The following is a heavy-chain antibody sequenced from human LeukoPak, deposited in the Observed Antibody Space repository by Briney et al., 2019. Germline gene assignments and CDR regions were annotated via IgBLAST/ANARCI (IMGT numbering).Heavy chain of an antibody. D-gene: IGHD3-22*01. CDR3: ARGRGYYYDSSGYLY. CDR1: GGSISSSSYY. Sequence: PSETLSLTCTVSGGSISSSSYYWGWIRQPPGKGLEWIGSIYYSGSTYYNPSLKSRVTISVDTSKNQFSLKLSSVTAADTAVYYCARGRGYYYDSSGYLYWGQGTLVTVSS. V-gene: IGHV4-39*07. J-gene: IGHJ4*02. CDR2: IYYSGST.